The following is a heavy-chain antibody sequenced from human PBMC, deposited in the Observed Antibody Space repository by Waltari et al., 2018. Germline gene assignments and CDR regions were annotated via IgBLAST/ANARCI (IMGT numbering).Heavy chain of an antibody. CDR1: GGSISSYY. D-gene: IGHD1-26*01. Sequence: QVQLQESGPGLVKPSETLSLTCTVSGGSISSYYWSWIRQPPGKGLEWIWYIYYSGSTNYNPSLKSRVTISVDTSKNQVSLKLSSVTAADTAVYYCARALWAAPQGALYFQHWGQGTLVTVSS. V-gene: IGHV4-59*01. CDR2: IYYSGST. CDR3: ARALWAAPQGALYFQH. J-gene: IGHJ1*01.